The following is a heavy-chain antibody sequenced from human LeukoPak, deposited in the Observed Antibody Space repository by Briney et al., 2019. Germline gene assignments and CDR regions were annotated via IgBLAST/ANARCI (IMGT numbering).Heavy chain of an antibody. D-gene: IGHD7-27*01. V-gene: IGHV3-30-3*01. CDR2: ILYDGNNK. Sequence: PGRSLRLSCVASGFTFSTYAMHWVRQAPGKGLEWVAVILYDGNNKYYADSVKGRFTISRDNSKNTLYLQMNSLRAEDTAVYYCAKDRLGYTYYYYGMDVWGQGTTVTVSS. CDR3: AKDRLGYTYYYYGMDV. CDR1: GFTFSTYA. J-gene: IGHJ6*02.